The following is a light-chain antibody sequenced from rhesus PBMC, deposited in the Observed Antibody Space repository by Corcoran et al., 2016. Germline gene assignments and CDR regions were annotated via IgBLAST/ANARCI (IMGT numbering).Light chain of an antibody. CDR1: QGINNY. CDR2: IAS. V-gene: IGKV1-66*01. Sequence: DIQMPQSPSSLSASVGDSVTITCRTSQGINNYLSWYPPKPGTAPKPLIYIASKLEKGVLSRSRGSGSGTDFTLTISSLQLEGFATYYCQQDNNSPFTVGPGTKLDIK. J-gene: IGKJ3*01. CDR3: QQDNNSPFT.